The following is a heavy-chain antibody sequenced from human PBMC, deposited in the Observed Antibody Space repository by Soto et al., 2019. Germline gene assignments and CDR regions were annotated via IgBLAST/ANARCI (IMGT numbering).Heavy chain of an antibody. CDR3: ARDGGKLGPDAFDI. D-gene: IGHD3-16*01. CDR2: IYSGGST. V-gene: IGHV3-66*01. Sequence: GGSLRLSCAASGFTVSSNYMSWVRQAPGKGLEWVSVIYSGGSTYYADSVKGRFTISRDNSKNTLYLQMNSLRAEDTAVYYCARDGGKLGPDAFDIWGQGTMVTVSS. CDR1: GFTVSSNY. J-gene: IGHJ3*02.